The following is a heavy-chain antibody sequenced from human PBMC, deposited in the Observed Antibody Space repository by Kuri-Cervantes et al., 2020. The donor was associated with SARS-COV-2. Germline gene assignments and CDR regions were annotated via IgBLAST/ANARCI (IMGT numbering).Heavy chain of an antibody. V-gene: IGHV1-18*04. Sequence: ASVKVSCKTSGYTFTSYGISWVRQAPGQGLEWMGWISIKQGDTNYAQKFQGRVTMTTDTSTSTAYMELRSLRSDDTAVYYCARACGGDCADNYYYYYGMDVWGQGTTVTVSS. CDR2: ISIKQGDT. J-gene: IGHJ6*02. CDR1: GYTFTSYG. CDR3: ARACGGDCADNYYYYYGMDV. D-gene: IGHD2-21*02.